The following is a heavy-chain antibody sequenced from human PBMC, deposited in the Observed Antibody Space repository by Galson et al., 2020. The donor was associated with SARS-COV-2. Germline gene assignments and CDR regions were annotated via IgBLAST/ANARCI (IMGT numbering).Heavy chain of an antibody. CDR1: GFTVSNHY. D-gene: IGHD6-19*01. CDR3: ARDTPMYSGGWYPAY. Sequence: GGSLRFSCAASGFTVSNHYMSWVRQAPGKGLEWVSVIFIGGSTYFADPVKGRFSVSRDNSKNTLFLQMNGLRAEDTAVYYCARDTPMYSGGWYPAYWGQGTLVTVSS. V-gene: IGHV3-53*01. CDR2: IFIGGST. J-gene: IGHJ4*02.